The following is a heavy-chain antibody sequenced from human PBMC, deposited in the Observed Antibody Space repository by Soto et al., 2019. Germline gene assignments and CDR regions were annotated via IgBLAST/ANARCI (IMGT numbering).Heavy chain of an antibody. V-gene: IGHV3-33*01. Sequence: QVQLVESGGGVVQPGRSLRLSCAASGFTFSSYGMHWVRQAPGKGLEWVAVIWYDGSNKYYADSVKGRFTISRDNSKNTLYLQMNSLRAEDTAVYYCARRAVAGDFDYWGQGTLVTVSS. J-gene: IGHJ4*02. D-gene: IGHD6-19*01. CDR2: IWYDGSNK. CDR1: GFTFSSYG. CDR3: ARRAVAGDFDY.